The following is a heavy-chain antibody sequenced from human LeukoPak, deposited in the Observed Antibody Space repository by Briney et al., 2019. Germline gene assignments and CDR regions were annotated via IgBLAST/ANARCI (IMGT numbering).Heavy chain of an antibody. Sequence: SQTLSLTCAVSGASISSGGYSWSWIRQPPGKGLEWIGYIYHSGSTYYNPSLKSRVTISVDRSKNQFSLKLSSVTAADTAVYYCVRANYGSGDPWFDPWGQGTLVTVSS. J-gene: IGHJ5*02. D-gene: IGHD3-10*01. V-gene: IGHV4-30-2*01. CDR1: GASISSGGYS. CDR3: VRANYGSGDPWFDP. CDR2: IYHSGST.